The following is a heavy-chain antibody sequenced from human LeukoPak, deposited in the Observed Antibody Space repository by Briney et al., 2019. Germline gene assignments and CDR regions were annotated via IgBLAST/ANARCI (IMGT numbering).Heavy chain of an antibody. Sequence: GGSLRLSCAASGFTFSSYWMSWVRQAPGKGLEWVSGINWNGGSTGYADSVKGRFTISRDNAKNSLYLQMNSLRAEDTALYYCARGEMISGVRYFDWLSAPGDYYYMDVWGKGTTVTVSS. D-gene: IGHD3-9*01. V-gene: IGHV3-20*04. CDR1: GFTFSSYW. CDR3: ARGEMISGVRYFDWLSAPGDYYYMDV. J-gene: IGHJ6*03. CDR2: INWNGGST.